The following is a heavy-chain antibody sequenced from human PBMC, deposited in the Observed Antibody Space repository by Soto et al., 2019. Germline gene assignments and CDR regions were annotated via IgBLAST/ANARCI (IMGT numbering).Heavy chain of an antibody. CDR3: ARGTKQQLALDY. V-gene: IGHV3-30-3*01. CDR2: ISYDGSNK. Sequence: QVQLVESGGGVVQPGRSLRLSCAASGFTFSTYAMHWVRQAPGKGLEWVAVISYDGSNKYYADSVKGRFTISRDNSKNTLYLQMNSLRPEDTAVYYCARGTKQQLALDYWGQGTLVIVSS. J-gene: IGHJ4*02. D-gene: IGHD6-13*01. CDR1: GFTFSTYA.